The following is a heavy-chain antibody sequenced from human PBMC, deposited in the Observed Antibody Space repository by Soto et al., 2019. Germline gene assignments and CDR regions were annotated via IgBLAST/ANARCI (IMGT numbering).Heavy chain of an antibody. J-gene: IGHJ4*02. CDR2: IYYSGST. Sequence: QVQLPQSGTGLVKPSETLSLTCTVYACSISSYYWSWIRQPPGKGLEWIGYIYYSGSTNYNRSLKSRVTISVATSKNQFSLKLSSVTAADTAVYYFATSHPTVGARTVDYWGQGTLVTVSS. D-gene: IGHD1-26*01. V-gene: IGHV4-59*08. CDR3: ATSHPTVGARTVDY. CDR1: ACSISSYY.